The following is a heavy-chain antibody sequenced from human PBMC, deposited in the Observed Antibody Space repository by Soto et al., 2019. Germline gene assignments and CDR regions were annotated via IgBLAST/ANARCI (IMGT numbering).Heavy chain of an antibody. D-gene: IGHD2-15*01. J-gene: IGHJ4*02. Sequence: EVQLVESGGGLVQPGGSLRLSCAASGFTFSSYWMSWVRQAPGKGLEWVANIKQDGSEKYYVDSVKGRFTISRDNAKNSLYLQMNSLRAEDTAVYYCARDACSGGSCYDYWGQGTLVTVSS. CDR3: ARDACSGGSCYDY. CDR2: IKQDGSEK. V-gene: IGHV3-7*05. CDR1: GFTFSSYW.